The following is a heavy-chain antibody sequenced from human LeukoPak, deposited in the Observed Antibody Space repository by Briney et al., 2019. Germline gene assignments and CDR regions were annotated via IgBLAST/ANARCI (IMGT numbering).Heavy chain of an antibody. CDR3: ARSPSSPWYFQH. J-gene: IGHJ1*01. CDR1: GFTFSSYS. Sequence: PGGSLRLSCAASGFTFSSYSMNWVRQAPGKGLEWVSSISSSSSYIYYADSVKGRFTISRDNAKNSLYLQMNSLRAEDTAVYYCARSPSSPWYFQHWGQGTLVTVSS. V-gene: IGHV3-21*04. D-gene: IGHD2-15*01. CDR2: ISSSSSYI.